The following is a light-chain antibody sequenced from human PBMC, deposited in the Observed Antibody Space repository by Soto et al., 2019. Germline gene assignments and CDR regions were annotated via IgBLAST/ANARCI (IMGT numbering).Light chain of an antibody. V-gene: IGLV2-14*03. CDR3: SSYTTSSTVV. CDR1: SSDVCAYDY. J-gene: IGLJ2*01. Sequence: QSALTQPASVSGSPGQSITISCTGTSSDVCAYDYVSWYQQHPGEAPKLMIYDVRSRPSGVSYRFSGSKSGNTASLTISGLQAEDEADYYCSSYTTSSTVVFGGGTKLTVL. CDR2: DVR.